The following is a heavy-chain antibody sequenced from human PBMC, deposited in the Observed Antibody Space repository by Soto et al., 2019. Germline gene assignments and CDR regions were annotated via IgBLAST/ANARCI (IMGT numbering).Heavy chain of an antibody. D-gene: IGHD6-13*01. J-gene: IGHJ1*01. Sequence: PSETLSLTCGVSGDTISTGGYSWAWIRQPPGKALEWIGHTYHSGNPYYNPSLKSRVIISVDKSKNQFSLKLSSVTAADTAVYYCARIAAAGTYFQHWGQGTLVTVSS. CDR2: TYHSGNP. CDR1: GDTISTGGYS. V-gene: IGHV4-30-2*01. CDR3: ARIAAAGTYFQH.